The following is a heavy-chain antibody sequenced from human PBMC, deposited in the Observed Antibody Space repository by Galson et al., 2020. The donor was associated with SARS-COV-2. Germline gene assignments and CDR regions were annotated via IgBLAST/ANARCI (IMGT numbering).Heavy chain of an antibody. Sequence: ASVKVSCKASGYTFNSYYMHWVRQAPGQGLEWMGIINPSGGSTSYAQKFQGRVTMTRDTSTSTVYMELSSLRSEDTAVYYCARDLTTVTTSYYYYGMDVWGQGTTVTVSS. CDR1: GYTFNSYY. CDR2: INPSGGST. CDR3: ARDLTTVTTSYYYYGMDV. D-gene: IGHD4-4*01. V-gene: IGHV1-46*02. J-gene: IGHJ6*02.